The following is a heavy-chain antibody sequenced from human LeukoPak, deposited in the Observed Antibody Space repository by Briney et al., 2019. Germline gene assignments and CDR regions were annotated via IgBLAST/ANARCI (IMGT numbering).Heavy chain of an antibody. D-gene: IGHD6-13*01. CDR1: GGSFSGYY. V-gene: IGHV4-34*01. Sequence: SETLSLTCAVYGGSFSGYYWGWIRQPPGKGLEWIGEINHSGSTNYNPSLKSRVTISVDTSKNQFSLKLSSVTAADTAVYYCARLGFGGRAAAYNYWGQGTLVTVSS. CDR2: INHSGST. CDR3: ARLGFGGRAAAYNY. J-gene: IGHJ4*02.